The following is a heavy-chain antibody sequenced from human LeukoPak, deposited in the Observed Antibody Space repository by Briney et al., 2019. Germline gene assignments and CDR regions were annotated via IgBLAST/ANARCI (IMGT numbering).Heavy chain of an antibody. CDR3: AAEAVPAGDYYYYGMDV. Sequence: GASVKVSCKASGYTFTGYYMHWVRQAPGRGLEWMGWINPNSGGTNYAQKFQGRVTMTRDTSISTAYMELSRLRSDDTAVYYCAAEAVPAGDYYYYGMDVWGQGTTVTVSS. D-gene: IGHD2-2*01. CDR2: INPNSGGT. CDR1: GYTFTGYY. V-gene: IGHV1-2*02. J-gene: IGHJ6*02.